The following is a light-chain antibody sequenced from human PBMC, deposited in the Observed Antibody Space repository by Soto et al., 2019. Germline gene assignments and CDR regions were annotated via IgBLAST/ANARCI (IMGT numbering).Light chain of an antibody. J-gene: IGKJ1*01. Sequence: ENVLTQSPGTLSLSPGERATLSCRASESVSSSFLAWYQQRLGQAPRLLIYGASSRATGIPDRFSGSGSGTDFTLTISRLGPEDFAVYYCHQYGSSPSTFGQGTKVDIK. CDR3: HQYGSSPST. CDR2: GAS. V-gene: IGKV3-20*01. CDR1: ESVSSSF.